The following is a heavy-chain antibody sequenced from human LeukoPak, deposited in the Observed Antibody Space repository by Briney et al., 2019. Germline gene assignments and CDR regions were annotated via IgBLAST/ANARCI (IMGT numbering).Heavy chain of an antibody. V-gene: IGHV3-66*01. J-gene: IGHJ6*02. CDR3: ARDLSVDGSGSYYNGSSGHYYGMDV. CDR1: GLTVSSNY. D-gene: IGHD3-10*01. Sequence: GGSLRLSCVVSGLTVSSNYMSWVRQAPGKGLEWVSVIYSGGSTYYADSVKGRFTISRDNSKNTLYLQMNSLRAEDTAVYYCARDLSVDGSGSYYNGSSGHYYGMDVWGQGTTVTVSS. CDR2: IYSGGST.